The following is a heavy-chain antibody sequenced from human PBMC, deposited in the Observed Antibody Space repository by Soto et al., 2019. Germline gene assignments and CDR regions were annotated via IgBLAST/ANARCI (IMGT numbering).Heavy chain of an antibody. J-gene: IGHJ5*02. CDR2: IYHSGST. Sequence: SETLSLTCAVSGGSISSGGYSWNWIRQPPGKGLEWIGYIYHSGSTLYNPSLKSRVTISVDKSKNQFSLRLTSVTASDTAVYYCARLGAYYQSLDPWGQGTVVTVSS. D-gene: IGHD2-21*01. CDR3: ARLGAYYQSLDP. V-gene: IGHV4-30-2*01. CDR1: GGSISSGGYS.